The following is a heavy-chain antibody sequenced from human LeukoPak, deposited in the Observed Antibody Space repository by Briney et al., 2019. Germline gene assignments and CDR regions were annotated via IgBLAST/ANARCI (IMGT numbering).Heavy chain of an antibody. D-gene: IGHD3-16*02. J-gene: IGHJ6*04. CDR1: GFSLSTSGEG. CDR3: AHTTTYYDYVWGSYPLDV. Sequence: SGPTLVNPTQTLTLTCTFSGFSLSTSGEGVGWIRQPPGKAPEWLALIFWNDNKHYNPSLKSRVTVAKDTSKNKVVLTMTNMDPVDTATYYCAHTTTYYDYVWGSYPLDVWGKGTTVTVSS. CDR2: IFWNDNK. V-gene: IGHV2-5*01.